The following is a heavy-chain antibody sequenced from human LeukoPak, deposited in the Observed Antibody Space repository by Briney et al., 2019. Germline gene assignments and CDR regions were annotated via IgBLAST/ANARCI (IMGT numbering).Heavy chain of an antibody. J-gene: IGHJ4*02. CDR1: GGSFSSGSYY. CDR2: INYSGGT. CDR3: ARDIVGGFNPGAY. D-gene: IGHD3-16*02. Sequence: SETLPLTCTVSGGSFSSGSYYWNWSRQPPGKGLEWIGYINYSGGTNYNPSLKSRVTISIDTSKNQFSLKLSSVTAADTAVYYCARDIVGGFNPGAYWGQGTLVTVSS. V-gene: IGHV4-61*01.